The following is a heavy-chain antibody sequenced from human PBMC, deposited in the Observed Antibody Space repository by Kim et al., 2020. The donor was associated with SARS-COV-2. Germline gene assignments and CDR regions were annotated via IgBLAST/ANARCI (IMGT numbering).Heavy chain of an antibody. J-gene: IGHJ5*02. CDR3: ATGGVAGSYNWFDP. V-gene: IGHV1-24*01. Sequence: ASVKVSCKVSGYTLTELSMHWVRQAPGKGLEWMGGFDPEDGETIYAQKFQGRVTMTEDTSTDTAYMELSSLRSEDTAVYYCATGGVAGSYNWFDPWGQGTLVTVSS. D-gene: IGHD6-19*01. CDR2: FDPEDGET. CDR1: GYTLTELS.